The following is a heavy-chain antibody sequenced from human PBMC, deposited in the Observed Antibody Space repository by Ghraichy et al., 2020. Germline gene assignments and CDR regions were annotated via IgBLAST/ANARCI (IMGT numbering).Heavy chain of an antibody. CDR2: INPNSGGT. CDR1: GYTFTGYY. D-gene: IGHD1-26*01. Sequence: ASVKVSCKASGYTFTGYYMHWVRQAPGQGLEWMGWINPNSGGTNYAQKFQGRVTMTRDTSISTAYMELSRLKSDDTAVYYCARGRLGAKQLSNDYWGQGTLVTVSS. V-gene: IGHV1-2*02. J-gene: IGHJ4*02. CDR3: ARGRLGAKQLSNDY.